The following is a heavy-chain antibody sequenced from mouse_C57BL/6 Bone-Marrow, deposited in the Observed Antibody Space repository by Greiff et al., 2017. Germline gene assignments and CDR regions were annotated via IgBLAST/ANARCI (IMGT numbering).Heavy chain of an antibody. CDR1: GYTFTSYW. Sequence: QVQLQQPGAELVKPGASVKLSCKASGYTFTSYWMQWVKQRPGQGLEWIGEIDPSDSYTNYNQKFKGKATLTVDTSSSTAYMQLSSLTSEDSAVYYWGGGWLPWYFDVWGTGTTVTVSS. CDR3: GGGWLPWYFDV. J-gene: IGHJ1*03. CDR2: IDPSDSYT. D-gene: IGHD2-3*01. V-gene: IGHV1-50*01.